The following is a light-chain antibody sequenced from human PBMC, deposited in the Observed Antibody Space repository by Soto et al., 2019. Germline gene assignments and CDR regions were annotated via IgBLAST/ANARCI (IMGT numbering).Light chain of an antibody. CDR1: QIISSN. CDR3: QQYNNWPPGIT. Sequence: EIVLAQAPVTLSLSPGEIAALSWRASQIISSNLAWYQQKPGQAPRLLIYGASTRATGIPAGFSGSGSGTEFTLTISSLQSEDFAVYYCQQYNNWPPGITFGQGTRLEIK. CDR2: GAS. V-gene: IGKV3-15*01. J-gene: IGKJ5*01.